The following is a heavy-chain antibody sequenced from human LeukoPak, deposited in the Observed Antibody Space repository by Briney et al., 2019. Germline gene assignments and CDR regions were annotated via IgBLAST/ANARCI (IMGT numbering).Heavy chain of an antibody. D-gene: IGHD4-11*01. CDR1: GYTFTSYD. CDR2: MNPNSGNT. Sequence: ASVKVSRKASGYTFTSYDINWVRQATGQGLEWMGWMNPNSGNTGYAQKFQGRVTMTRNTSISTAYMELSSLRSEDTAVYYCARQMLDYSNYVDYYYMDVWGKGTTVTVSS. CDR3: ARQMLDYSNYVDYYYMDV. J-gene: IGHJ6*03. V-gene: IGHV1-8*01.